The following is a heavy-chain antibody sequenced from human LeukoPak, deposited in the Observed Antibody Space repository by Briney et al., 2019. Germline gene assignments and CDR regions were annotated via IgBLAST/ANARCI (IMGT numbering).Heavy chain of an antibody. J-gene: IGHJ4*02. V-gene: IGHV4-39*07. Sequence: PSETLSLTCTVSGGSISSSSYYWGWIRQPPGKGLEWIGSIYYSGSTYYNPSLKSRVTISVDTSKNQFSLKLSSVTAADTAVYYCAPWPKGYCSGGSCYTDYWGQGTLVTVSS. CDR3: APWPKGYCSGGSCYTDY. D-gene: IGHD2-15*01. CDR2: IYYSGST. CDR1: GGSISSSSYY.